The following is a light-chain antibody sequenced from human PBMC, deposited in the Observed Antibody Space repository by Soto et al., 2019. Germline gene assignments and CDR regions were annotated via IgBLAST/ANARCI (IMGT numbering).Light chain of an antibody. V-gene: IGLV3-21*04. Sequence: SYELTQPPSVSVAPGKTAKITCGGDNIGSKTVHWYTQRPGQAPALVIYNDSDRPSGIPERFSGSNSGNTATLTIARVEAGDEAEYFCQVWDGSRDHVVFGGGTKLTVL. CDR3: QVWDGSRDHVV. CDR1: NIGSKT. CDR2: NDS. J-gene: IGLJ2*01.